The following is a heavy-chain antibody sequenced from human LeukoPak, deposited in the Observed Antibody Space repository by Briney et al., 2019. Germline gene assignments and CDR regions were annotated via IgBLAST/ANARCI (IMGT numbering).Heavy chain of an antibody. CDR1: GYTFTGYY. CDR2: INPNSGGT. D-gene: IGHD5-18*01. J-gene: IGHJ4*02. V-gene: IGHV1-2*06. Sequence: ASVKVSCKASGYTFTGYYMHWVRQAPGQGLEWMGRINPNSGGTNYAQKFQGRVTMTRDTSISTAYMELSRLRSEDTAVYYCARGGVQLWWTYFDYWGQGTLVTVSS. CDR3: ARGGVQLWWTYFDY.